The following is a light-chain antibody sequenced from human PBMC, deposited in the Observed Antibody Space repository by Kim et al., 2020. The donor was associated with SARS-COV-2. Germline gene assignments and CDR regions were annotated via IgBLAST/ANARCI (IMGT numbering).Light chain of an antibody. CDR1: KLGDKY. CDR3: QAWDISYVV. CDR2: QDS. V-gene: IGLV3-1*01. Sequence: SVSPGQTASITCAGDKLGDKYACWYQQKPGQSPVLVIYQDSKRPSGIPERFSGSNSGNTATLTISGTQAMDEADYYCQAWDISYVVFGGGTQLTVL. J-gene: IGLJ2*01.